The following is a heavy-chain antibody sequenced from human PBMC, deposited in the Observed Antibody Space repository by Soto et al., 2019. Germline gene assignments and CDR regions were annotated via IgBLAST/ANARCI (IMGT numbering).Heavy chain of an antibody. D-gene: IGHD5-18*01. CDR1: GYTFTGYY. J-gene: IGHJ4*02. CDR3: ARDDSWIQLWHAFDY. V-gene: IGHV1-2*02. CDR2: INPNSGGT. Sequence: ASVKVSCKASGYTFTGYYMHWVRQAPGQGLEWMGWINPNSGGTNYAQKFQGRVTMTRDTSISTAYMELSRLRSDDTAVYYCARDDSWIQLWHAFDYWGQGILVTVSS.